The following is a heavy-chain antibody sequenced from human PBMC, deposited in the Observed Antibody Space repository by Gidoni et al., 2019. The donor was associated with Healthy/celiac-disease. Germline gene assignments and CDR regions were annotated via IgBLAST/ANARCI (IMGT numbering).Heavy chain of an antibody. CDR3: ARGVTTDFDY. V-gene: IGHV4-59*01. CDR1: GGSISSYY. J-gene: IGHJ4*02. CDR2: IYYSGST. Sequence: QVQLQESGPGLVKPSEPLSPTCIVAGGSISSYYWSWIRQPPGKGLEWIGYIYYSGSTNYNPSLKSRVTISVDTSKNQFSLKLSSVTAADTAVYYCARGVTTDFDYWGQGTLVTVSS. D-gene: IGHD4-17*01.